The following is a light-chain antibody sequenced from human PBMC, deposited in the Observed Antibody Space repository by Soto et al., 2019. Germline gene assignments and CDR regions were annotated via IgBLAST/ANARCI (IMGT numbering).Light chain of an antibody. J-gene: IGLJ2*01. CDR3: QVWDSSSDHPV. V-gene: IGLV3-21*04. CDR2: YDS. Sequence: SYELTQPPSVTVAPGKTASINCGGNNIGSKSLHWYQQKPGQAPALVIYYDSDRPSGIPERFSGSNSGNTATLTISRVEAGDEADYYCQVWDSSSDHPVFGGGTKLTVL. CDR1: NIGSKS.